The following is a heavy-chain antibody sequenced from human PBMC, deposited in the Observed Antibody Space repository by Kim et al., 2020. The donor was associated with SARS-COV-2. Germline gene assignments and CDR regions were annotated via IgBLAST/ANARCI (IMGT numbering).Heavy chain of an antibody. CDR1: GFTFSSYG. CDR3: AKKDYYYYFMDV. CDR2: ISYDGSNK. Sequence: GGSLRLSCAASGFTFSSYGMHWVRQAPGKGLEWVAVISYDGSNKYYADSVKGRFTISRDNSKNTLYLQMNSLRAEDTAVYYCAKKDYYYYFMDVWGEGTTVTFSS. V-gene: IGHV3-30*18. J-gene: IGHJ6*03.